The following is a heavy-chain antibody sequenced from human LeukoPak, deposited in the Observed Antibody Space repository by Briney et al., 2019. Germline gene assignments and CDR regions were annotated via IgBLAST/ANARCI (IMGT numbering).Heavy chain of an antibody. J-gene: IGHJ4*02. Sequence: PSETLSLTCTVSGHSISSGYYWGWIRQPPGKGLEWIGSIYHSGSTYYNPSLKSRVTMSVDTSKNQFSLKLSSVTAADTAVYYCARGIAAAGTDYWGQGTLVTVSS. V-gene: IGHV4-38-2*02. CDR2: IYHSGST. CDR3: ARGIAAAGTDY. D-gene: IGHD6-13*01. CDR1: GHSISSGYY.